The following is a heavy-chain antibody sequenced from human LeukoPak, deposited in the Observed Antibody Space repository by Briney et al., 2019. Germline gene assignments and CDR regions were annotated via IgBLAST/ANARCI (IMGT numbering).Heavy chain of an antibody. Sequence: GGSLRLSCAASGFTFSSYGMHWVRQAPGKGLEWVAVIWYGGSNKYYADTVKGRFTISRDNSKNTLYLQMNSLRAEDTAVYYCAKEAAAEPYYYYYMDVWGKGTTVTVSS. D-gene: IGHD6-13*01. CDR2: IWYGGSNK. V-gene: IGHV3-30*02. J-gene: IGHJ6*03. CDR3: AKEAAAEPYYYYYMDV. CDR1: GFTFSSYG.